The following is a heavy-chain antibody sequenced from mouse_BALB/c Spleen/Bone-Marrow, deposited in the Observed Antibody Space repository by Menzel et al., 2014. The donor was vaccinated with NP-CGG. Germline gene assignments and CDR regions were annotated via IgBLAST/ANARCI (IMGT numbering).Heavy chain of an antibody. J-gene: IGHJ2*01. Sequence: VQGVESGAELARPGASVRMSCKASGYSFTSFTMHWLKQRPGQGLEWIAYIVPSSAYSNYNQKFKDKATLTADRSSNTAYMQLSSLTSEDFAVYYCAREGSYDGCSGHFDFWGPGTTLTVSS. D-gene: IGHD2-3*01. CDR2: IVPSSAYS. V-gene: IGHV1-4*01. CDR1: GYSFTSFT. CDR3: AREGSYDGCSGHFDF.